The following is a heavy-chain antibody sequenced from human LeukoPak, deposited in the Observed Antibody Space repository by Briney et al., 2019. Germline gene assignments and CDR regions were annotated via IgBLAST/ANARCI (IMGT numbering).Heavy chain of an antibody. CDR3: TRGRVDVSYYDY. J-gene: IGHJ4*02. CDR1: GITVSSTF. CDR2: IQGGGAT. D-gene: IGHD2-15*01. Sequence: GGSLRLSRAASGITVSSTFMSWVRQAPGKGLEWISVIQGGGATYYADSVRGRFTIARDSSTNTLHLQMNSLRAEDTAVYYCTRGRVDVSYYDYWGQGTLVTVSS. V-gene: IGHV3-66*01.